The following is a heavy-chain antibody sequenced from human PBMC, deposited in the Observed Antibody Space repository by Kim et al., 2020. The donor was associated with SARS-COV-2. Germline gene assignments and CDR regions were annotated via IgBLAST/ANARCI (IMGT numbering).Heavy chain of an antibody. CDR3: AKDFSPPGRIAARISYYFDY. D-gene: IGHD6-6*01. V-gene: IGHV3-30*02. Sequence: RFTISRDNSKNTLYLQMNSLRAEDTAVYYCAKDFSPPGRIAARISYYFDYWGQGTLVTVSS. J-gene: IGHJ4*02.